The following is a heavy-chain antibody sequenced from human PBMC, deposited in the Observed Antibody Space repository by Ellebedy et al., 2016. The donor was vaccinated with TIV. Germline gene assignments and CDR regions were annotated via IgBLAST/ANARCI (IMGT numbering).Heavy chain of an antibody. CDR3: ARDFYSSSWYGAFDI. J-gene: IGHJ3*02. CDR1: GFTFSSYA. D-gene: IGHD6-13*01. CDR2: ISGSGGTI. Sequence: GESLKISXAASGFTFSSYAMSWVRQAPGKGLEWVSAISGSGGTIYYADSVKGRFTISRDNAKNSLYLQMNSLRDEDTAVYYCARDFYSSSWYGAFDIWGQGTMVTVSS. V-gene: IGHV3-23*01.